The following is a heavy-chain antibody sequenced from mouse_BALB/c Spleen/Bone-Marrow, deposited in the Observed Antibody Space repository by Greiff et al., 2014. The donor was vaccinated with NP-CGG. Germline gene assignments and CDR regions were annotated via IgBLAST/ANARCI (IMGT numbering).Heavy chain of an antibody. CDR3: AREARTTARFAY. D-gene: IGHD1-2*01. Sequence: EVQRVESGPDLVKPSQSLSLTCTVPGYSITSGYCWHWIRQFSGNKMEWMGYIHYSGSTNYNPSLKSRISITRDTSKNQFFLQLNSVTTEDTATYYCAREARTTARFAYWGQGTLVTVSA. J-gene: IGHJ3*01. CDR1: GYSITSGYC. CDR2: IHYSGST. V-gene: IGHV3-1*02.